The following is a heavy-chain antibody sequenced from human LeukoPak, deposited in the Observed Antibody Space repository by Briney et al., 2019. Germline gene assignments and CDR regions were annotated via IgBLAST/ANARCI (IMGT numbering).Heavy chain of an antibody. CDR1: GFTFSSYS. Sequence: GGSLRPSCAASGFTFSSYSMNWVRQAPGKGLEWVSSISSSSSYIYYADSVKGRFTISRDNAKNSLYLQMNSLRAEDTAVYYCARELPDSSGYLDYWGQGTLVTVSS. V-gene: IGHV3-21*01. J-gene: IGHJ4*02. D-gene: IGHD3-22*01. CDR2: ISSSSSYI. CDR3: ARELPDSSGYLDY.